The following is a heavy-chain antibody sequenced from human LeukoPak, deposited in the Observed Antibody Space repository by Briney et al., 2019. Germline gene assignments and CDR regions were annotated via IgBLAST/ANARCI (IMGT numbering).Heavy chain of an antibody. CDR1: GDSISRYY. V-gene: IGHV4-59*08. CDR3: ARSNGWYFDY. D-gene: IGHD6-19*01. CDR2: IYYSGST. J-gene: IGHJ4*02. Sequence: KSSETLSLTCTISGDSISRYYWNWIRQPPGNGLEWIGSIYYSGSTNYNPSLKSRVTISVDTSKNQFSLKLSSVTATDTAVYYCARSNGWYFDYWGQGTLVTVS.